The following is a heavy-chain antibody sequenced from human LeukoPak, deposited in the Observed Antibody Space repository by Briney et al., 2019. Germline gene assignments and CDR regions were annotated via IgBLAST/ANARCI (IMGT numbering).Heavy chain of an antibody. CDR3: AKYYNSGWGNAFDI. Sequence: GGSLRLSCAASGFTFSSYGMHWVRQAPGKGLEWVAFIRYDGSNKYYADSVKGRFTISRDNSKNTLYLQMNSLRAEYTAVYYCAKYYNSGWGNAFDIWGQGTMVTVSS. J-gene: IGHJ3*02. CDR1: GFTFSSYG. CDR2: IRYDGSNK. V-gene: IGHV3-30*02. D-gene: IGHD6-19*01.